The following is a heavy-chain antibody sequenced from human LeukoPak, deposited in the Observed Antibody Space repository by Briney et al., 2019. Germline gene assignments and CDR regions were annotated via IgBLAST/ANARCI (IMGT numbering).Heavy chain of an antibody. Sequence: GGSLRLSCAASGLAFSAYKMHWVRQAPRKGLVWVSRVSTDGYTTDYADFVQGRFTASRDNTKNTWSLEMNSLRAEDTAVYYCVVGGSPGYWGQGTLVTVSS. CDR3: VVGGSPGY. CDR1: GLAFSAYK. D-gene: IGHD2-15*01. CDR2: VSTDGYTT. J-gene: IGHJ4*02. V-gene: IGHV3-74*01.